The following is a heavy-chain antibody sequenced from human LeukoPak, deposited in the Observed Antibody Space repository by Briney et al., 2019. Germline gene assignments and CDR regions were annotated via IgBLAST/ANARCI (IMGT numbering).Heavy chain of an antibody. J-gene: IGHJ4*02. CDR2: INHSGST. CDR1: GGSISSSSYY. D-gene: IGHD6-13*01. Sequence: SETLSLTCTVSGGSISSSSYYWGWIRQPPGKGLEWIGEINHSGSTNYNPSLKSRVTISVDTSKNQFSLKLSSVTAADTAVYYCANWPELRSSSSWFYYWGQGTLVTVSS. CDR3: ANWPELRSSSSWFYY. V-gene: IGHV4-39*07.